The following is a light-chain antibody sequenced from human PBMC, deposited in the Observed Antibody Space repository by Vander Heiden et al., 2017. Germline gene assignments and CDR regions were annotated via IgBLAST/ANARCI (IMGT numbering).Light chain of an antibody. Sequence: DIQMTQSPSSLSASVGDRVTITCRASQSISSYLNWYQQKPGKAPKLLIYAASSLQSGVPSRSSGSGSGTDFTLTISSLQPEDFATYYCQQSDSTPQAFGQGTQLEIK. CDR3: QQSDSTPQA. J-gene: IGKJ5*01. CDR2: AAS. CDR1: QSISSY. V-gene: IGKV1-39*01.